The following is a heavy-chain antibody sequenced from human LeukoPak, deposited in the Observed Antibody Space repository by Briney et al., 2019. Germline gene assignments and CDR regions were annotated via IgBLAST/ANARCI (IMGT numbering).Heavy chain of an antibody. Sequence: GGSLRLSCVASGFDFSSYALHWVRQATGEGLEWVSTITGSSSRTYYADSVKGRFAISRDNSKNTLFVQMNTLRTEDTAVYYCAKDGQVRGAIPHYFDSWGQGSLVTVSS. V-gene: IGHV3-23*01. CDR1: GFDFSSYA. D-gene: IGHD3-10*01. CDR3: AKDGQVRGAIPHYFDS. J-gene: IGHJ4*02. CDR2: ITGSSSRT.